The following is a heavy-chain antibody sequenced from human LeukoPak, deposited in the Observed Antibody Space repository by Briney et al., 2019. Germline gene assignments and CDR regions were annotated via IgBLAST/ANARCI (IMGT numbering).Heavy chain of an antibody. J-gene: IGHJ4*02. V-gene: IGHV1-46*01. D-gene: IGHD3-10*01. CDR1: GYTFTSYY. CDR3: ARDRPLDADDYYGFYYFDY. Sequence: ASVKVSYKASGYTFTSYYMHWVRQAPGQGLEWMGIINPSGGSTSYAQKFQGRVTMTRDTSTSTVYMELSRLRSDDTAVYYCARDRPLDADDYYGFYYFDYWGQGTLVTVSS. CDR2: INPSGGST.